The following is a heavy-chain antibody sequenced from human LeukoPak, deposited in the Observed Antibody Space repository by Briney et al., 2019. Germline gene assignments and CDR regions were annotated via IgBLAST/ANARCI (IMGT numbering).Heavy chain of an antibody. V-gene: IGHV4-59*08. CDR1: GNSISTDY. Sequence: PSETLSLTCIVSGNSISTDYWSWVRQSPTKGLEWIAYINYRGNTEYNPSLKSRVTVTVDTSQNHVSLNMSSVTAADTAVYYCARLDCDADSCYNYWGLGTLVTVSS. CDR3: ARLDCDADSCYNY. D-gene: IGHD2-15*01. J-gene: IGHJ4*02. CDR2: INYRGNT.